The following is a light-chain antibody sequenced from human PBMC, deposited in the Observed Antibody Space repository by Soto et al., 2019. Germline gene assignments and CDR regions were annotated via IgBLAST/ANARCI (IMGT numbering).Light chain of an antibody. Sequence: EIVMTQSPATLSVSPGERASLSCRASQSISSNLAWYQQKPGQAPRLLIYDASTRATGIPARFSGSGSGTEFTLTISSLQSEDFAVYYCQQYSNWXETFGQGTKV. CDR1: QSISSN. CDR3: QQYSNWXET. V-gene: IGKV3-15*01. J-gene: IGKJ1*01. CDR2: DAS.